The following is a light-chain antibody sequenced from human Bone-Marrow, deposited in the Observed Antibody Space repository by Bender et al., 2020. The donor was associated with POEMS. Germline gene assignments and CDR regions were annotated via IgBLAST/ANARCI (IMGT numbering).Light chain of an antibody. CDR2: DVT. CDR3: CSYAGSYTRV. Sequence: QSALTQPRSVSGSPGQSVTISCTATSSDVGDYNYVSWYQQHPGKVPKLMIYDVTKRPSGVPDRFSGSKSGNTASLTISGLQAEDEADYYCCSYAGSYTRVFGGGTKLTVL. V-gene: IGLV2-11*01. CDR1: SSDVGDYNY. J-gene: IGLJ3*02.